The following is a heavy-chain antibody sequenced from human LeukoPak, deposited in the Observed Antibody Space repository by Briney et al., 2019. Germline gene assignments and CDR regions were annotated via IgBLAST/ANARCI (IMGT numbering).Heavy chain of an antibody. CDR3: AREYDYVWGSYRYCYFDY. D-gene: IGHD3-16*02. V-gene: IGHV3-7*04. J-gene: IGHJ4*02. CDR2: IKEDGSEK. Sequence: PGGSLRLSCAASGFTFSSYWMSWVRQAPGKGLEWVSNIKEDGSEKYYVDSVKGRFTISRDNAKNSLYLQMNSLRAEDTAVYYCAREYDYVWGSYRYCYFDYWGQGTLVTVSS. CDR1: GFTFSSYW.